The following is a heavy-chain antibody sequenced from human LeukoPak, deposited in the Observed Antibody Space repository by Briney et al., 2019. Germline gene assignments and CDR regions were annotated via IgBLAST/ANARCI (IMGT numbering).Heavy chain of an antibody. Sequence: PGGSLRLSCVASGLPIGDFAMHWVRQAPGQGLEWVSLISGDGVSTFFTDSVKDRFSISRDNSKNSLFLEMSSLRTEDTAMYYCARESGKFDYWGQGTLVAVSS. V-gene: IGHV3-43*02. CDR1: GLPIGDFA. CDR2: ISGDGVST. J-gene: IGHJ4*02. CDR3: ARESGKFDY.